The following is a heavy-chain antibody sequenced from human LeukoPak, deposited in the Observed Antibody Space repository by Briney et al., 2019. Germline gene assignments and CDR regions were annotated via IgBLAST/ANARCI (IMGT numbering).Heavy chain of an antibody. CDR1: GGSFSGYY. CDR3: ARHTTLDP. CDR2: IKQDGSEK. J-gene: IGHJ5*02. Sequence: ETLSPTCAVYGGSFSGYYWSWIRQAPGKGLEWVANIKQDGSEKHYVDSVKGRFTISRDNAKNSLYLQMNSLRAEDTAVYYCARHTTLDPWGQGALVTVSS. D-gene: IGHD1-14*01. V-gene: IGHV3-7*01.